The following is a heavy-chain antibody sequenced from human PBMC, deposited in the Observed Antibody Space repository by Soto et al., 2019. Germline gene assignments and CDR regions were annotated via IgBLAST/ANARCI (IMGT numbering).Heavy chain of an antibody. CDR3: ARTPPLGYFDY. V-gene: IGHV4-30-4*01. Sequence: SETLSLTCTVSCGSISSGDYYWSWIRQPPGKGLEWIGYIYYSGSTYYNPSLKSRVTISVDTSKNQFSLKLSSVTAADTAVYYCARTPPLGYFDYWGQGTLVTVSS. CDR1: CGSISSGDYY. J-gene: IGHJ4*02. CDR2: IYYSGST.